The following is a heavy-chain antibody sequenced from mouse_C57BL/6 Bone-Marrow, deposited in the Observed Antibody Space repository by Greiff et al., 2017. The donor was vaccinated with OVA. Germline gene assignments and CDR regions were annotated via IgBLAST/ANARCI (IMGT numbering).Heavy chain of an antibody. Sequence: EVQFLQSGPELVKPGASVKISCKASGYSFTDYNMNWVKQSTGKSLEWIGVINPNYGTTSYNQKFKGKATLTVDQSSSTAYMQLNSLTSEDSAVSDCTRSGTGNLLDYGGQGTTLTVSS. CDR1: GYSFTDYN. D-gene: IGHD4-1*01. CDR2: INPNYGTT. J-gene: IGHJ2*01. CDR3: TRSGTGNLLDY. V-gene: IGHV1-39*01.